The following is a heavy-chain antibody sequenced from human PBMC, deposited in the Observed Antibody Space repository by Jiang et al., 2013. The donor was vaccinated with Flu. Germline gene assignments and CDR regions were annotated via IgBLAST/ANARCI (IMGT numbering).Heavy chain of an antibody. V-gene: IGHV4-38-2*02. J-gene: IGHJ4*02. CDR1: ISRGYY. CDR2: VYHDDST. D-gene: IGHD7-27*01. Sequence: ISRGYYWGWIRQPPREGGVEWIGSVYHDDSTQYNPSLKSRVTISVDTSKNQLSLKLSSVTAADTAVYYCARAELGDFDSWGQGTLVTVSS. CDR3: ARAELGDFDS.